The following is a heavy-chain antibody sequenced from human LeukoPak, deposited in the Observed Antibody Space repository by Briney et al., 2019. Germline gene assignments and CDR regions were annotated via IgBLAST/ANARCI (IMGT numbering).Heavy chain of an antibody. D-gene: IGHD6-13*01. CDR2: IYHSGST. J-gene: IGHJ4*02. CDR1: GGSFSGYY. Sequence: SETLSLTCAVYGGSFSGYYWSWIRQPPGKGLEWIGYIYHSGSTYYNPSLKSRVTISVDRSKNQFSLKLSSVTAADTAVYYCARGAAAEDYWGQGTLVTVSS. CDR3: ARGAAAEDY. V-gene: IGHV4-34*01.